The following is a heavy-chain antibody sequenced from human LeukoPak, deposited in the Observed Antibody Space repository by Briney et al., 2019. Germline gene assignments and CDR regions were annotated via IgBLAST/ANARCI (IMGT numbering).Heavy chain of an antibody. CDR1: GGSISTFY. CDR2: IYNIETT. D-gene: IGHD1-1*01. V-gene: IGHV4-59*08. CDR3: ARGAPLENWFDP. Sequence: SETLSLTCTVSGGSISTFYWSWIRQSPGKGLEWIGYIYNIETTKYNPSLKSRVSISADTSKNQFSLRLRSVTAADTAVYYCARGAPLENWFDPWGQGTLVTVSS. J-gene: IGHJ5*02.